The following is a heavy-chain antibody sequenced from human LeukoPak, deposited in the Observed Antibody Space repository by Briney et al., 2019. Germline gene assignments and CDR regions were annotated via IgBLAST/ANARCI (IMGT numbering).Heavy chain of an antibody. V-gene: IGHV2-5*01. CDR2: IYWNDDK. Sequence: SGPTLVKPTQTLTLTCTFSGFSLSTSGVGVGWIRQPPGKALEWLALIYWNDDKRYSPSLKSRLTITKDTSKNQVVLTMTNMDPVDTATYYCAHSFLQAHPIYSWGVGDAFDIWGQGTMVTVSS. D-gene: IGHD5-18*01. J-gene: IGHJ3*02. CDR1: GFSLSTSGVG. CDR3: AHSFLQAHPIYSWGVGDAFDI.